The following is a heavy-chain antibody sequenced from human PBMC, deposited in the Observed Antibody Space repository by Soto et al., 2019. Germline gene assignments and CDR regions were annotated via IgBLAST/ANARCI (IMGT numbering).Heavy chain of an antibody. J-gene: IGHJ5*02. CDR2: IYYSGST. CDR1: GGSISSGGYY. Sequence: LSLTCTVSGGSISSGGYYWSWIRQHPGKGLEWIGYIYYSGSTYYNPSLKSRVTISVDTSKNQFSLKLSSVTAADTAVYYCAREISKGPWSMTYDSWSGLLNWVDPWGHGTLVTVSX. D-gene: IGHD3-3*01. V-gene: IGHV4-31*03. CDR3: AREISKGPWSMTYDSWSGLLNWVDP.